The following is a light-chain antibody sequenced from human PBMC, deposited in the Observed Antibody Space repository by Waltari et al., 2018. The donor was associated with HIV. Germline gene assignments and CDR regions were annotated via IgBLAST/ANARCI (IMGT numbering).Light chain of an antibody. CDR2: GAS. CDR3: QQYGARAYT. Sequence: TQSPGTLSLSPGERATLSCRASQSVSSSYLAWYQQKPGQAPRLLIYGASSRATGIPDRFSGSGSGTDFTLTISRLEPEDFAVYYCQQYGARAYTFGQGTKLEIK. CDR1: QSVSSSY. J-gene: IGKJ2*01. V-gene: IGKV3-20*01.